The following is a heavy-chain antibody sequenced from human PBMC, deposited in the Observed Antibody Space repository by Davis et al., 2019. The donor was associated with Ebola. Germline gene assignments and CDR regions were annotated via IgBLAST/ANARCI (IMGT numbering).Heavy chain of an antibody. CDR1: GYTFTGYY. V-gene: IGHV1-2*04. Sequence: ASVKVSCKASGYTFTGYYMHWVRQAPGQGLEWMGWINPNSGGTNYAQKFQGWVTMTRDTSISTAYMELSRLRSDDTAVYYCARDRKIVVVPAAIGYYYYGMDVWGQGTTVTVSS. CDR3: ARDRKIVVVPAAIGYYYYGMDV. D-gene: IGHD2-2*01. CDR2: INPNSGGT. J-gene: IGHJ6*02.